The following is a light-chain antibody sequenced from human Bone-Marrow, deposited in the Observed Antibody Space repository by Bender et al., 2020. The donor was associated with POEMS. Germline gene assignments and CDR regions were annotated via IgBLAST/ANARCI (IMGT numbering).Light chain of an antibody. J-gene: IGLJ2*01. Sequence: HSGLTQPASVSGSPGQSVTISCTGTSSDVGSYNLVSWYQQYPGKAPKLMIYEVSKRPSGVSNRFSGSKSGNTASLTISGLQAEDEAEYWCSSFTSSSAHVLFGGGTKLTVL. CDR1: SSDVGSYNL. CDR3: SSFTSSSAHVL. V-gene: IGLV2-14*02. CDR2: EVS.